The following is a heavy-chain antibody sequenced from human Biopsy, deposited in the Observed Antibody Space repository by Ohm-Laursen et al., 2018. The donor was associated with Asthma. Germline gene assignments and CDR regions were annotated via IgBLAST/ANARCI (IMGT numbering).Heavy chain of an antibody. CDR1: GGTFSTFG. D-gene: IGHD4-17*01. CDR3: ARDYDGDYVQRHLPLAY. CDR2: IIPFYGTA. Sequence: SSVKVSCKSSGGTFSTFGISWVRQAPGQGLEWMGRIIPFYGTATYAQNFQGRLTLIADESTSTAYTELSSLRSEDTAVYFCARDYDGDYVQRHLPLAYWGQGTLVTVSS. V-gene: IGHV1-69*15. J-gene: IGHJ4*02.